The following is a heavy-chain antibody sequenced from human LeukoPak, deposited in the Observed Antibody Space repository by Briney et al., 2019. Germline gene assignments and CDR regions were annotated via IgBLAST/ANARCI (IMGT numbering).Heavy chain of an antibody. CDR2: ISWNSGSI. CDR3: AKGPGYYYGMDV. Sequence: GRSLRLSCAASGFTFDDYAMHWVRQAPGKGLEWVSGISWNSGSIGYADSVKGRFTISRDNAKNSLYLQMNSLRAEDTALYYCAKGPGYYYGMDVWGQGTTVTVS. CDR1: GFTFDDYA. J-gene: IGHJ6*02. V-gene: IGHV3-9*01. D-gene: IGHD2-2*01.